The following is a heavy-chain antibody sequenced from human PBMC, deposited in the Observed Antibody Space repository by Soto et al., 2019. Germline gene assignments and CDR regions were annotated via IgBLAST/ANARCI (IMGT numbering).Heavy chain of an antibody. Sequence: QVQLVESGGGVVQPGRSLRLSCAASGFTFSSYGMHWVRQAPGKGLECVAVISYDGSNKYYADSVKGRFTISRDNSKNTLYLQMNSLRAEDTAVYYCAKDSTVAGTDYWGQGTLVTVSS. CDR3: AKDSTVAGTDY. J-gene: IGHJ4*02. V-gene: IGHV3-30*18. D-gene: IGHD6-19*01. CDR1: GFTFSSYG. CDR2: ISYDGSNK.